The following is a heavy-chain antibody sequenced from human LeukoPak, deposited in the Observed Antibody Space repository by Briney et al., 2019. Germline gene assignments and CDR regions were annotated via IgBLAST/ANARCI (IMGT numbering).Heavy chain of an antibody. CDR2: INIRGTGT. CDR3: AREESGGYFDY. CDR1: GYTFSNYY. V-gene: IGHV1-46*01. D-gene: IGHD2-8*02. Sequence: AAVKVSCKASGYTFSNYYMHWVRQAPGQGLEWMGLINIRGTGTNYAQKFRGRVTLTSATSTTTVYMELSSLRSEDSAVYYCAREESGGYFDYWGQGTLVTVSS. J-gene: IGHJ4*02.